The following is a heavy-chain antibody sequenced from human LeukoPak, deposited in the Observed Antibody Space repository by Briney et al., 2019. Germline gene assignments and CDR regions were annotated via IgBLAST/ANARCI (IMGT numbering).Heavy chain of an antibody. D-gene: IGHD2-15*01. CDR3: ARQTHCSGGTCFSGMDYFDS. V-gene: IGHV4-39*07. CDR2: IYYSGST. Sequence: SETLSLTCTVSGGSISSGSYYWGWIRQPPGKGLEWIGSIYYSGSTYYSPSLKSRVTISVDTSKNQFSLNLSSVTAADTAVYYCARQTHCSGGTCFSGMDYFDSWGQGTLVTVSS. CDR1: GGSISSGSYY. J-gene: IGHJ4*02.